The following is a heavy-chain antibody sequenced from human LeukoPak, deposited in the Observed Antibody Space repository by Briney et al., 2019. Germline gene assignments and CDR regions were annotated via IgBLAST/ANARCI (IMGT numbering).Heavy chain of an antibody. D-gene: IGHD2-21*02. Sequence: SETLSLTCTVSGGSISGYYWSWLRQSPGKGLEYIGYTHYSGATNYNPSLKSRVTISLDTSGNQFSLKLSSVTAADTAVYYCASGYCGGACQLGGVDMWGQGTMVTVSS. CDR1: GGSISGYY. J-gene: IGHJ3*02. V-gene: IGHV4-59*01. CDR3: ASGYCGGACQLGGVDM. CDR2: THYSGAT.